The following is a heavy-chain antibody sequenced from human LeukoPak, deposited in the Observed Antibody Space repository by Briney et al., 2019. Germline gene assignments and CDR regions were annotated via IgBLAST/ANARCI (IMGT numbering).Heavy chain of an antibody. J-gene: IGHJ4*02. V-gene: IGHV3-53*01. Sequence: GGSLRLSCAASGFTLSTYAMHWVRQAPGKGLEWVSVIYSGGSTYYADSVKGRFTISRDNSKNTLYLQMNSLRAEDTAVYYCASIKVAVAGSGAWGQGTLVTVSS. CDR1: GFTLSTYA. CDR2: IYSGGST. D-gene: IGHD6-19*01. CDR3: ASIKVAVAGSGA.